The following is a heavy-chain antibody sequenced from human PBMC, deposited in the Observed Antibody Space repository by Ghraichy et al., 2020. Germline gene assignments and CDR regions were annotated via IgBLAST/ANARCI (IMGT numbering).Heavy chain of an antibody. J-gene: IGHJ5*02. V-gene: IGHV3-13*01. CDR3: ARGLYGDRFDP. Sequence: GGSLRLSCAASGFTFRSYDMHWVRQASGKGLEWVSTIGTADDTYYPGSVKGRFTISRENAKNSLYLQMNSLRAGDTAVYYCARGLYGDRFDPWGQGTLVTVSS. CDR1: GFTFRSYD. CDR2: IGTADDT. D-gene: IGHD4-17*01.